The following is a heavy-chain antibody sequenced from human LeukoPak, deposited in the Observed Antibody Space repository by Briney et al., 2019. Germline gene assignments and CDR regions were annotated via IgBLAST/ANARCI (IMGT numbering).Heavy chain of an antibody. V-gene: IGHV3-21*01. CDR1: GFTFDDYA. CDR2: ISSSSSYI. Sequence: GGSLRLSCAASGFTFDDYAMNWVRQAPGKGLEWVSSISSSSSYIYYADSVKGRFTISRDNAKNSLYLQMNSLRAEDTAVYYCARAPKGYSYGYWFDPWGQGTLVTVSS. CDR3: ARAPKGYSYGYWFDP. J-gene: IGHJ5*02. D-gene: IGHD5-18*01.